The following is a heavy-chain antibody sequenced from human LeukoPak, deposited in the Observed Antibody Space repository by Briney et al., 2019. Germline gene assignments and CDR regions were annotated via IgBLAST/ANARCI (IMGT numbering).Heavy chain of an antibody. J-gene: IGHJ4*02. CDR3: ARHGGAYSFDS. CDR2: IDDSGRT. CDR1: GGSISSYY. D-gene: IGHD2-21*01. V-gene: IGHV4-59*08. Sequence: SETLSLTCTVSGGSISSYYWSWIRQPPGKGLEWIGFIDDSGRTNYNPSLKRRVTISVATSKNQFSLKLISESAADTAVYYCARHGGAYSFDSWGQGTLVTVSS.